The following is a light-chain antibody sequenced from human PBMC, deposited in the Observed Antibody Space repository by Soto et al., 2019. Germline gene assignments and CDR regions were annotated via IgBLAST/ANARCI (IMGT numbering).Light chain of an antibody. CDR1: QSVNSN. J-gene: IGKJ1*01. CDR2: GAS. CDR3: QQYNNWPSWT. V-gene: IGKV3-15*01. Sequence: EIVVTQSPATLSVSPGERATLSCRASQSVNSNFAWYQQEPGQAPRLLIYGASTRATGIPARFSGSGSGTEFTLTISSLQSEDFAVYYCQQYNNWPSWTFGQGTKVDIK.